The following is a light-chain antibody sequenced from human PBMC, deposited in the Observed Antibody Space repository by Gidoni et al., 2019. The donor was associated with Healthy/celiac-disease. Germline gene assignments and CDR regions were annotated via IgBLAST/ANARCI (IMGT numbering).Light chain of an antibody. CDR1: SSNIGSNT. CDR2: SNN. J-gene: IGLJ2*01. CDR3: AAWDDSLNGVV. Sequence: QSVLTPPPSASGPHGPRVTISCSGSSSNIGSNTVNWYQQLPGTAPKLLIYSNNQRPSGVPDRFSGSKSGTAASLAISGLQSEDEADYYCAAWDDSLNGVVFGGGTKLTVL. V-gene: IGLV1-44*01.